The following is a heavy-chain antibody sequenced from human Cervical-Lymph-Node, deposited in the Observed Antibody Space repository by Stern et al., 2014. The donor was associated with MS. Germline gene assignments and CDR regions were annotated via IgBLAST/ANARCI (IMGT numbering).Heavy chain of an antibody. J-gene: IGHJ4*02. CDR2: IFPVASDT. CDR1: GYTFTDYW. D-gene: IGHD6-19*01. CDR3: ARPHSPGWSYYFDF. Sequence: EVQLVQSGAEVRKPGQSLTISCNISGYTFTDYWIACVRQMPGKGLEWMGAIFPVASDTRYSPSFQGHVTISVDTSINTAYLQWSDLRASDTAMYYCARPHSPGWSYYFDFWGQGTLVAVSS. V-gene: IGHV5-51*01.